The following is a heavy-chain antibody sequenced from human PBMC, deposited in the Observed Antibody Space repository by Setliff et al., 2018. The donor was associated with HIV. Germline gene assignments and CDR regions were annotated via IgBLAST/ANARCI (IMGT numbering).Heavy chain of an antibody. CDR2: LYVSGDT. Sequence: PSETLSLTCYVTDDPISSYYWSWVRQPAGKGLEWIGHLYVSGDTNYNPSLKRRVTMSLDTSKKHFSLNLNSVTAADTAVYYCALTGHRLRRGYMDVWGKGTTVTVSS. J-gene: IGHJ6*03. V-gene: IGHV4-4*07. CDR1: DDPISSYY. CDR3: ALTGHRLRRGYMDV. D-gene: IGHD5-12*01.